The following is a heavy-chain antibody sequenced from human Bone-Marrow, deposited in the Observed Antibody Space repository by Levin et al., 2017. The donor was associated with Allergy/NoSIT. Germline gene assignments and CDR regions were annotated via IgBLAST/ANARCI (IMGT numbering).Heavy chain of an antibody. Sequence: SQTLSLTCTVSGGSISGSNYYWAWIRQPPGKELEWIGSVYYSGNTFYSPSLENRVTISVDTSKKQFSLKLNSATAADTAVYFCARDPQALARRGYCDLWGQGTLVAVSS. D-gene: IGHD5-12*01. CDR1: GGSISGSNYY. CDR2: VYYSGNT. V-gene: IGHV4-39*07. J-gene: IGHJ4*02. CDR3: ARDPQALARRGYCDL.